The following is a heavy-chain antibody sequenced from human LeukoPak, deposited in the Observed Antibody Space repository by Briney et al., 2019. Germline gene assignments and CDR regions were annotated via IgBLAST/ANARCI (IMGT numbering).Heavy chain of an antibody. Sequence: GESLKISCAASGFSVSSNYMSWVRQAPGRGLEWVSVIFSGGSTYYADSVKGRFTISRDDSKNTVYLQLNSLRAEGTAVYYCARTLPGSYSDCWGQGTLVAVS. CDR1: GFSVSSNY. D-gene: IGHD7-27*01. CDR2: IFSGGST. J-gene: IGHJ4*02. CDR3: ARTLPGSYSDC. V-gene: IGHV3-53*01.